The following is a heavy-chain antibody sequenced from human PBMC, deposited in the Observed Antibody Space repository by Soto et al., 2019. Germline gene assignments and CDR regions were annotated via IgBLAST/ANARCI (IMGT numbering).Heavy chain of an antibody. D-gene: IGHD6-19*01. Sequence: ASVKVSCKASGYTFTSYGISWVRQAPGQGLEWMGWISAYNGNTNYAQKLQGRVTMTTDTSTSTAYMELRSLRSSDTAVYYCARVIAVAGSPYYYYGMDVWGQGTTVTVSS. CDR3: ARVIAVAGSPYYYYGMDV. CDR2: ISAYNGNT. V-gene: IGHV1-18*01. CDR1: GYTFTSYG. J-gene: IGHJ6*02.